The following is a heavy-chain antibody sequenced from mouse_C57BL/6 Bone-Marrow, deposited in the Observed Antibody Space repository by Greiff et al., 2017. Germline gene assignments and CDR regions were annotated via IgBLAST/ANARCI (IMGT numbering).Heavy chain of an antibody. Sequence: QVQLQQSGAELVRPGTSVKMSCKASGYTFTNYWIGWAKQRPGHGLEWIGDIYPGGGYTNYNEKFKGKATLTADKSSSTAYMQFSRLTSEDSAIYYCERSDRCYGNYDYAMGYWGQGASVTVSS. J-gene: IGHJ4*01. CDR3: ERSDRCYGNYDYAMGY. CDR1: GYTFTNYW. V-gene: IGHV1-63*01. CDR2: IYPGGGYT. D-gene: IGHD2-1*01.